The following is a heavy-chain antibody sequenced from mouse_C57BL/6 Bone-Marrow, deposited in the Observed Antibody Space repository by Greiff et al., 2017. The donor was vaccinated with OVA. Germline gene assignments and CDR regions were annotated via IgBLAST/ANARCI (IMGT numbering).Heavy chain of an antibody. CDR3: ARDHHYSSLAY. CDR2: ISDGGSYT. D-gene: IGHD2-5*01. J-gene: IGHJ3*01. V-gene: IGHV5-4*01. CDR1: GFTFSSYA. Sequence: EVKLMESGGGLVKPGGSLKLSCAASGFTFSSYAMSWVRQTPEKRLEWVATISDGGSYTYYPDNVKGRFTISRDNAKNNLYLQMSHLKSEDTAMYYCARDHHYSSLAYWGQGTLVTVSA.